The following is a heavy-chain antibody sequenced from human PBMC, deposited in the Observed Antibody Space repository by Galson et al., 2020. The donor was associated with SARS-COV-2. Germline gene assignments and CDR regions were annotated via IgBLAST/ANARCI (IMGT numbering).Heavy chain of an antibody. V-gene: IGHV4-59*01. Sequence: QMETSETLSLTCTVSGGSIFSYYWSWIRQSPGKGLEWIGCIYYTGDTHYHPSLKSRATISVDTSKNQFSLKLTSVTAGDTAVYYCVRDGGVPAASYYYYGMDVWGQGTTFTGSS. CDR1: GGSIFSYY. J-gene: IGHJ6*02. D-gene: IGHD2-2*01. CDR2: IYYTGDT. CDR3: VRDGGVPAASYYYYGMDV.